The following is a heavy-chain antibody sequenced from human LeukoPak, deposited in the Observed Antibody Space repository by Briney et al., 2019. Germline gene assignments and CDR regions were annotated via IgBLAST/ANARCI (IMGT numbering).Heavy chain of an antibody. CDR1: GFTFSSYA. J-gene: IGHJ5*02. D-gene: IGHD6-13*01. V-gene: IGHV3-30-3*01. CDR3: ARGYSSSWYANVPFDP. Sequence: PGRSLRLSCAASGFTFSSYAMHWVRQAPGKGLEWVAVISYDGSNKYYADSVKGRFTISRDNSKNTLYLQMNSLRAEDTAVYYCARGYSSSWYANVPFDPWGQGTLVTVSS. CDR2: ISYDGSNK.